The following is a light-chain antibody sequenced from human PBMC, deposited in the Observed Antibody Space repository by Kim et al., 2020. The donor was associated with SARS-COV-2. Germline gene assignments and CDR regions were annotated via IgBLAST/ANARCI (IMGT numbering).Light chain of an antibody. J-gene: IGLJ1*01. Sequence: AMGQTVRIKCQGDSLRSYYASWYQQKPGQAPVLVIYGKNNRPSGIPDRFSGSSSGNTASLTITGAQAEDEADYYCDSRDSSGYHYVFGTGTKVTVL. CDR3: DSRDSSGYHYV. CDR1: SLRSYY. V-gene: IGLV3-19*01. CDR2: GKN.